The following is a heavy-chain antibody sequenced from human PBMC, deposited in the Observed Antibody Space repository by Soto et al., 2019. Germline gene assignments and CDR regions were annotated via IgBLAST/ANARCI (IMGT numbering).Heavy chain of an antibody. D-gene: IGHD2-2*01. CDR2: INPGNGDT. J-gene: IGHJ6*02. CDR3: ARTDCSSTSCYNYYYYGMDV. V-gene: IGHV1-3*01. CDR1: GYSFTKYG. Sequence: ASVKVSCKTSGYSFTKYGLHWVRQAPGQRLEWMGWINPGNGDTKYSQKFQGRVTITRDTSATTAYMELSSLRSEDSAVFYCARTDCSSTSCYNYYYYGMDVWGQGTTVTV.